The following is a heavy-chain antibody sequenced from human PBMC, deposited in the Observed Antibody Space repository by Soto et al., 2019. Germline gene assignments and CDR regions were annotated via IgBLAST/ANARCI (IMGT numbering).Heavy chain of an antibody. CDR3: ARGGGGNSAYWYFDL. J-gene: IGHJ2*01. D-gene: IGHD2-21*02. V-gene: IGHV3-30-3*01. CDR2: ISYDGSNK. CDR1: GFTFSSYD. Sequence: QVQLVESGGGVVQPGRSLRLSCAASGFTFSSYDMHWVRQAPGKGLEWVAVISYDGSNKYYADSVKGRFTISRDNSKITLYLQMNSLRAEDTAVFYCARGGGGNSAYWYFDLWGRGTLVTVSS.